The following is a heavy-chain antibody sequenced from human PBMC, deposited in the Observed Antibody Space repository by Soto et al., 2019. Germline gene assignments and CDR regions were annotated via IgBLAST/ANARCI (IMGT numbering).Heavy chain of an antibody. CDR2: IYYSGST. CDR3: ASFYDFWSGPRSGMDV. V-gene: IGHV4-59*01. Sequence: SETLSLTCTVSGGSISSYYWSWIRQPPGKGLEWIGYIYYSGSTNYNPSLKSRVTISVDTSKNQFSLKLSSVAAADTAVYYCASFYDFWSGPRSGMDVWGQGTTVTVSS. D-gene: IGHD3-3*01. CDR1: GGSISSYY. J-gene: IGHJ6*02.